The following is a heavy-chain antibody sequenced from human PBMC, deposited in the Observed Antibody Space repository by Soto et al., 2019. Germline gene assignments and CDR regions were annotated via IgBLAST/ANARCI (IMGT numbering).Heavy chain of an antibody. D-gene: IGHD3-10*01. CDR1: GYTFTNYG. J-gene: IGHJ5*02. CDR2: INVYNGNT. CDR3: ARGVGSGSYYNQYNWFDP. V-gene: IGHV1-18*01. Sequence: ASETDSCKASGYTFTNYGISWVRQAPGQGLEWMGWINVYNGNTKYAQKVQGRVTMTTDTSTSTAYMELRSLRSDDTAVYYCARGVGSGSYYNQYNWFDPWGQGTLVTVSS.